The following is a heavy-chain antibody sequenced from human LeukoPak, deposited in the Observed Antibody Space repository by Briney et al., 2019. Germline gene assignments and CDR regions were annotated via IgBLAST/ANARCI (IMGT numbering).Heavy chain of an antibody. CDR2: IYSGGST. CDR1: GFTVSSNY. D-gene: IGHD2-2*01. V-gene: IGHV3-53*04. J-gene: IGHJ4*02. CDR3: ARIGSTRWGAEFDY. Sequence: GGSLRLSCVASGFTVSSNYMSWVRQAPGKGLEWVSVIYSGGSTYYADSVKGRFTISRHNSKNTLYLQMNSLRAEDTAVYYCARIGSTRWGAEFDYWGQGTLVTVSS.